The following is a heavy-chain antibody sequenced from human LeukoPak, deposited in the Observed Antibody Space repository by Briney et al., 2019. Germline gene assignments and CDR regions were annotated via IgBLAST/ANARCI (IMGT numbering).Heavy chain of an antibody. CDR1: GFTFSNYA. D-gene: IGHD3-3*01. CDR3: ARVGRAYDFWDYLDY. V-gene: IGHV3-30*04. J-gene: IGHJ4*02. Sequence: GGSLRLSCAASGFTFSNYAMHWVRQTPGKGREWVTILSYDGSQTYYADSVKGRFTISRDNSKNTLFLQMNSLRAEDTAVYYCARVGRAYDFWDYLDYWGQGTPVTVSS. CDR2: LSYDGSQT.